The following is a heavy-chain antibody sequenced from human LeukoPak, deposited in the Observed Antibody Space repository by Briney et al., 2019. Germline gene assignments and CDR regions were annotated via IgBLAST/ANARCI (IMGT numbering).Heavy chain of an antibody. J-gene: IGHJ4*02. D-gene: IGHD6-13*01. V-gene: IGHV4-30-4*01. CDR3: AKTSNIWYGYFDY. Sequence: PSETLSLTCSVSSDSFSIGDYRWSWIRQSPGKGLEWIGYVYYIGTAYYNPSLRSRVALSADTSKNQFSLKLNSVTVADSAVYYCAKTSNIWYGYFDYWGQGALVAVSS. CDR2: VYYIGTA. CDR1: SDSFSIGDYR.